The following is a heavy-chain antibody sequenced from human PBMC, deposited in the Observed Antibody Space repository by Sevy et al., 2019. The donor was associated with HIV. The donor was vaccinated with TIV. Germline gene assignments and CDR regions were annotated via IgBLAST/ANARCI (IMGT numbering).Heavy chain of an antibody. CDR2: IWYDGSNK. CDR1: GFTFSSYG. V-gene: IGHV3-33*06. CDR3: AKDSYYDSSGYYGY. J-gene: IGHJ4*02. Sequence: GGSLRLSCAASGFTFSSYGMHWVRQAPGKGLEWVAVIWYDGSNKYYADTVKGRFTISRDNSKNTLYLQMNSLRAEDTAAYNCAKDSYYDSSGYYGYWGQGTLVTVSS. D-gene: IGHD3-22*01.